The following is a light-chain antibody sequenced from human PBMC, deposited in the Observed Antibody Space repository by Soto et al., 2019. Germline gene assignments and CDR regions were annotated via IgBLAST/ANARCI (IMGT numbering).Light chain of an antibody. CDR1: QSISSY. J-gene: IGKJ4*01. Sequence: DIQMTQSPSSLSASVGDRVNITCRASQSISSYLNWYQQKPGKAPKLLIYAASNLQSGVPSRFSGSGSGTDFTLTISSLQPEDFATYYCQQSYSIPLTFGGGTKVEI. CDR2: AAS. CDR3: QQSYSIPLT. V-gene: IGKV1-39*01.